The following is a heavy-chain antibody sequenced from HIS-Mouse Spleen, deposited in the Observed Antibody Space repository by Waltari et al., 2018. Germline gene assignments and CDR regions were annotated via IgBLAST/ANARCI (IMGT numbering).Heavy chain of an antibody. CDR3: AREIPYSSSWYDWYFDL. D-gene: IGHD6-13*01. V-gene: IGHV4-39*07. CDR2: IDYSGST. J-gene: IGHJ2*01. CDR1: GGSISSSSYY. Sequence: QLQLQESGPGLVKPSETLSLTCTVSGGSISSSSYYWGWIRQPPVKGLEWIGSIDYSGSTYSHPPLKSRVTISVDTSKNQFSLKLSSVTAADTAVYYCAREIPYSSSWYDWYFDLWGRGTLVTVSS.